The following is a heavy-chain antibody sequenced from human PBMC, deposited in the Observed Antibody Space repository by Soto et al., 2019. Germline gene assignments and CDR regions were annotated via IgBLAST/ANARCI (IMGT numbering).Heavy chain of an antibody. D-gene: IGHD6-13*01. Sequence: EVQLVESGGDLVQPGGSLRLSCEASGFIFSSYNMNWVRQAPGKGLEWDSYISRDSGIVYYADSVKGRFTISRDNAKNALYRGINSLKADDTVVYYAARAEMVADGNTALDGIIFCGQATRVSVTS. CDR3: ARAEMVADGNTALDGIIF. V-gene: IGHV3-48*01. J-gene: IGHJ4*02. CDR1: GFIFSSYN. CDR2: ISRDSGIV.